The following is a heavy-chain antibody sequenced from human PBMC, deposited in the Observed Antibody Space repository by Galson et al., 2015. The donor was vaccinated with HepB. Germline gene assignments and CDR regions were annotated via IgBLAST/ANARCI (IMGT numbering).Heavy chain of an antibody. CDR2: IWYDETDT. Sequence: SLRLSCATSGFTFNTYAMHWVRQAPGKGLEWVASIWYDETDTYYADSVKGRFSISRDNVQNTLFLHMTTLRAEDTAVYYCAKDYYGSGSQIHYYYGMDVWGQGTTVIVSS. V-gene: IGHV3-33*06. J-gene: IGHJ6*02. CDR1: GFTFNTYA. CDR3: AKDYYGSGSQIHYYYGMDV. D-gene: IGHD3-10*01.